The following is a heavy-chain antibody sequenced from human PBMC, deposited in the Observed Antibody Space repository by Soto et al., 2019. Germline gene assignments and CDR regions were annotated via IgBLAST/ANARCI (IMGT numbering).Heavy chain of an antibody. CDR2: ISYDGSNK. Sequence: QPGGSLRLSCAASGFTFSSYGMHWVRQAPGKGLEWVAVISYDGSNKYYADSVKGRFTISRDNSKNTLYLQMNSLRAEDTAVYYCAKGSPGPPFDYWGQGTLVTVSS. J-gene: IGHJ4*02. V-gene: IGHV3-30*18. CDR1: GFTFSSYG. CDR3: AKGSPGPPFDY.